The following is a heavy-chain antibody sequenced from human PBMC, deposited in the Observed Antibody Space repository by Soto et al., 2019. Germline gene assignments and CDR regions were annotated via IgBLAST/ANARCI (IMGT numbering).Heavy chain of an antibody. CDR1: GYTFTSYG. V-gene: IGHV1-18*04. D-gene: IGHD6-13*01. CDR2: ISAYNGNT. J-gene: IGHJ6*02. Sequence: ASVKVSCKASGYTFTSYGISWVRQAPGQGLEWMGWISAYNGNTNYAQKLQGRVTMTTDTSTSTACMELRSLRSDDTAVYYCARDSIAAAGTLWYYYYGMDVWGPVTMHTVSS. CDR3: ARDSIAAAGTLWYYYYGMDV.